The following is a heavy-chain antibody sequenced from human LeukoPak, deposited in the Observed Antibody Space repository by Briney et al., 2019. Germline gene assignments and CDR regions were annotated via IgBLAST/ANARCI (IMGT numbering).Heavy chain of an antibody. CDR3: ASGAYDFWSGIHY. D-gene: IGHD3-3*01. J-gene: IGHJ4*02. CDR2: ISCSSSYI. Sequence: PGGSLRLSCAASGFTFSSYSMNWVRQAPGKGLEWVSSISCSSSYIYYADSVKGRFTISRDNAKNSLYLQMNSLRAEDTAVYYCASGAYDFWSGIHYWGQGTLVTVSS. V-gene: IGHV3-21*01. CDR1: GFTFSSYS.